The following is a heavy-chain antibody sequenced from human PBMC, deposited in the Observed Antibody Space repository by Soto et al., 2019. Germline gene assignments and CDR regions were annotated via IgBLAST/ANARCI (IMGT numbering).Heavy chain of an antibody. V-gene: IGHV1-69*02. CDR3: ASNYGGNSY. CDR2: IIPILGIA. CDR1: GGTVSYYT. J-gene: IGHJ4*02. Sequence: QVQLVQSGAEVKKPGSSVKVSCKASGGTVSYYTISWVRQAPGQGLEWMGRIIPILGIANYAQKFQGRVTITADNSTSIVYMELSSLGSVGTAVYYCASNYGGNSYWGQGTLVTVSS. D-gene: IGHD4-17*01.